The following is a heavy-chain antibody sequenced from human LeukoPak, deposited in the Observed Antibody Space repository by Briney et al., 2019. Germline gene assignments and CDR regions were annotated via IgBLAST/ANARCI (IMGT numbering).Heavy chain of an antibody. CDR2: MGSNSGDT. CDR1: GYTFTNYD. J-gene: IGHJ4*02. D-gene: IGHD7-27*01. V-gene: IGHV1-8*02. CDR3: VRGAPHWGFDY. Sequence: GASVTVSSTASGYTFTNYDINWVGQATGQGREWMGWMGSNSGDTGYAQQFQCRVTMTRDTFISTAYMELNNVRSEDTAVYYCVRGAPHWGFDYWGQGTLVTVSS.